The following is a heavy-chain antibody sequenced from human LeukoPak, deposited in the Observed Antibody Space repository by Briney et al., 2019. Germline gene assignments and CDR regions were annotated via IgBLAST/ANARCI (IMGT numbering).Heavy chain of an antibody. Sequence: GGSLRLSCAASGFSLRAYDLIWVRQAPGKGLDWVSIINGGGDIMMYEDSVKGRFTISRDNSKNTFYLQMNSRRVEDTAVYYCAMRDRGYGLDIWGQGTMVTVSS. D-gene: IGHD3-10*01. J-gene: IGHJ3*02. V-gene: IGHV3-23*01. CDR3: AMRDRGYGLDI. CDR2: INGGGDIM. CDR1: GFSLRAYD.